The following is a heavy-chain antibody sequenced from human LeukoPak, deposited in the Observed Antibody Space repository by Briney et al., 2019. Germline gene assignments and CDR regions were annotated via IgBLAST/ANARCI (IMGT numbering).Heavy chain of an antibody. D-gene: IGHD2/OR15-2a*01. CDR1: GFTFDDYA. V-gene: IGHV3-9*01. Sequence: PGRSLRLSCAASGFTFDDYAMHWVRQAPGKGLEWVSGISWNSGSIGYADSVKGRFTISRDDSKNTLYLQMNSLRAEDTAVYYCAREGYYSYLDYWGQGTLVTVSS. CDR3: AREGYYSYLDY. J-gene: IGHJ4*02. CDR2: ISWNSGSI.